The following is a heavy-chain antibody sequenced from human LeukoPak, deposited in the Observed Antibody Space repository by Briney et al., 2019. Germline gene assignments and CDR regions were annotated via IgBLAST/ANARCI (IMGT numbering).Heavy chain of an antibody. J-gene: IGHJ5*02. V-gene: IGHV4-38-2*02. CDR3: ARVGGSGSGGWFDP. D-gene: IGHD3-10*01. CDR1: GYSIGSGYY. Sequence: KPSETLSLTCTVSGYSIGSGYYWGWIRQPPGKGLEWIGSIFHSGNTYYNPSLKSRVTISVDKSKNQFSLKLSSVTAADTAVYYCARVGGSGSGGWFDPWGQGTLVTVSS. CDR2: IFHSGNT.